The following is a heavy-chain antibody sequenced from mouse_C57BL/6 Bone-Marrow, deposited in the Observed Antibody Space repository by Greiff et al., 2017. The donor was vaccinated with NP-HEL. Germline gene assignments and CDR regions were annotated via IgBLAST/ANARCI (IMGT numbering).Heavy chain of an antibody. D-gene: IGHD2-5*01. V-gene: IGHV5-17*01. CDR2: ISSGSSTI. CDR1: GFTFSDYG. CDR3: ARLGSFYSNFDY. Sequence: EVKLMESGGGLVKPGGSLKLSCAASGFTFSDYGMHWVRQAPEKGLEWVAYISSGSSTIYYADTVKGRFTISRDNAKNTLFLQMTSLRSEDTAMYYCARLGSFYSNFDYWGQGTTLTVSS. J-gene: IGHJ2*01.